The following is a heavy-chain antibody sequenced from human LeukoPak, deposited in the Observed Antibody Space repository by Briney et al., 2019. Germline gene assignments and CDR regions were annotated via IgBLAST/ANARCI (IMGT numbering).Heavy chain of an antibody. Sequence: PGGSLRLSCAASGFTFDDYAMHWVRQAPGKGLEWVSLISGDGGSTYYADSVKGRFTISRDNSENSLYLQMNSLRTEDTGLYYFAKDFYDYVWGSLDHWGQGTLVPVSS. J-gene: IGHJ4*02. CDR1: GFTFDDYA. V-gene: IGHV3-43*02. D-gene: IGHD3-16*01. CDR3: AKDFYDYVWGSLDH. CDR2: ISGDGGST.